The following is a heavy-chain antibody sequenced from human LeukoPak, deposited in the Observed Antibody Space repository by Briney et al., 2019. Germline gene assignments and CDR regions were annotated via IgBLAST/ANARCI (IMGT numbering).Heavy chain of an antibody. CDR3: AREAMVRGVIISRYYYYYMDV. D-gene: IGHD3-10*01. CDR1: GGSFSGYY. Sequence: PSETLSLTCAVYGGSFSGYYWSWIRQPPGKGLEWIGEINHSGSTNYNPSLKSRVTISVDTSKNQFSLKLSSVTAADTAVYYCAREAMVRGVIISRYYYYYMDVWGKGTTVTVSS. V-gene: IGHV4-34*01. CDR2: INHSGST. J-gene: IGHJ6*03.